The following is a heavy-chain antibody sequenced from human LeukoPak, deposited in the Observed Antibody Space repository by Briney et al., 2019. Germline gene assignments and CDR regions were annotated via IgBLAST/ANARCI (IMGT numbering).Heavy chain of an antibody. CDR1: GGSISNHY. CDR3: ARHLFRDAYKYFDY. Sequence: SETLSLTCTVSGGSISNHYWSWIRQPPGKGLQWIGYIYYSGSTNYNPSLKSRVTISVDTSKNQFSLKLSSVTAADTAVYYCARHLFRDAYKYFDYWGQGTLVTVSS. D-gene: IGHD5-24*01. CDR2: IYYSGST. J-gene: IGHJ4*02. V-gene: IGHV4-59*08.